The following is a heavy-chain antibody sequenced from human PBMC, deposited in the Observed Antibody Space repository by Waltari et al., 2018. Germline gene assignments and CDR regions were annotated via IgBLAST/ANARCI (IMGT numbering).Heavy chain of an antibody. CDR1: GYSISSGYY. D-gene: IGHD3-3*01. CDR2: IYHSGST. V-gene: IGHV4-38-2*01. CDR3: ARGPRYYDFWSGYYSHYYYYYMDV. J-gene: IGHJ6*03. Sequence: QVQLQESGPGLVKPSETLSLTCAVSGYSISSGYYWGWIRQPPGKGREWIGSIYHSGSTYYNPSLKSRVTISVDTSKNQFSLKLSSVTAADTAVYYCARGPRYYDFWSGYYSHYYYYYMDVWGKGTTVTVSS.